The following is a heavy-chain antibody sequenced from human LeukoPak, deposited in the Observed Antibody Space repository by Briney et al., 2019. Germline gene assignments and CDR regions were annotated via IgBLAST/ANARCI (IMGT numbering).Heavy chain of an antibody. CDR1: GASVSSYY. CDR2: IYFSGST. CDR3: ARGHLTPTLFDY. J-gene: IGHJ4*02. Sequence: SETLSLTCTVSGASVSSYYWSWIRQPPGKELEWIGYIYFSGSTNYTPSLKSRVTISVDTSKNQFSLKLSSVTAADTAVYYYARGHLTPTLFDYWGQGTLVTVSS. V-gene: IGHV4-59*02.